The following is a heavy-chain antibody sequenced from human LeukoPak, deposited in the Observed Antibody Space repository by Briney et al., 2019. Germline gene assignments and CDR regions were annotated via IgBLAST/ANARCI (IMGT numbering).Heavy chain of an antibody. D-gene: IGHD1-26*01. CDR2: IHSTSRT. Sequence: SEPVTLICILSGGSVSSYFWSWSRQPAGRGLEWIGRIHSTSRTNYTESPYKQTPLTIDTSKNQVSLRLSSVNAADTAVYYCARDRSGSWRYFDYCGQG. J-gene: IGHJ4*02. CDR1: GGSVSSYF. CDR3: ARDRSGSWRYFDY. V-gene: IGHV4-4*07.